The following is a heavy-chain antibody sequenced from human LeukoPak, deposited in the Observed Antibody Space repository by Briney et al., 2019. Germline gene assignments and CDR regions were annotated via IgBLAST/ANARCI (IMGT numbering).Heavy chain of an antibody. V-gene: IGHV1-2*02. Sequence: ASVTVSCKASGYTFTGYYMHWVRQAPGEGLEWMGWINPKTGGTKFAQKFQGRVTMTRDTSISTAYVELSRLTSGDTAVYFCARTGTYYSGMYYFDYWGQGTLVTVFS. CDR1: GYTFTGYY. CDR2: INPKTGGT. D-gene: IGHD3-10*01. J-gene: IGHJ4*02. CDR3: ARTGTYYSGMYYFDY.